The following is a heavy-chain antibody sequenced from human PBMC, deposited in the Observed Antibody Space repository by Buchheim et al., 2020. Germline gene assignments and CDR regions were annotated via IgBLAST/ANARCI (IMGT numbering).Heavy chain of an antibody. CDR1: GFTFSSYA. V-gene: IGHV3-23*01. Sequence: EVQLFESGGGLVQPGESLRLSCAASGFTFSSYATSWVRQAPGSGLEWVSVISGGGDITYDADSVKGRFTISRDNSKNSLYLQMNSLRVEDTAVYYCATGYSSGWSRGYNYWGQGTL. CDR3: ATGYSSGWSRGYNY. J-gene: IGHJ4*02. D-gene: IGHD6-19*01. CDR2: ISGGGDIT.